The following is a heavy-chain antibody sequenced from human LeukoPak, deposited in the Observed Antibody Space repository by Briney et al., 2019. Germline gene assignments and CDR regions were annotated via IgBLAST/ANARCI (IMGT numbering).Heavy chain of an antibody. Sequence: SETLSLTCTVSGGSISNYYWSWIRQPPGKGLEWIGYIYYSGSTNYNPSLRSRVTISVDTSKNQFSLKLSSVTAADTAVYYCARSHGSGSYYNLNDFWGQGTLVTVSS. CDR1: GGSISNYY. CDR3: ARSHGSGSYYNLNDF. CDR2: IYYSGST. J-gene: IGHJ4*02. D-gene: IGHD3-10*01. V-gene: IGHV4-59*01.